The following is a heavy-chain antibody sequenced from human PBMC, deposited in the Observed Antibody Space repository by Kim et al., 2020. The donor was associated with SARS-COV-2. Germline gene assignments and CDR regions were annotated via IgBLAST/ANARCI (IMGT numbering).Heavy chain of an antibody. Sequence: NYTPPLTSRVTMSVDTSRNQFSLKLSSVTAADTAVYYCASEDKVATINYWGQGTLVTVSS. J-gene: IGHJ4*02. V-gene: IGHV4-4*07. CDR3: ASEDKVATINY. D-gene: IGHD5-12*01.